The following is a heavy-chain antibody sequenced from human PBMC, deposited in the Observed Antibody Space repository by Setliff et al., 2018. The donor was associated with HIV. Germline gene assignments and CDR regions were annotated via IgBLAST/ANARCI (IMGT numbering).Heavy chain of an antibody. J-gene: IGHJ4*02. V-gene: IGHV4-61*09. CDR1: GDSITSGTYY. D-gene: IGHD1-26*01. CDR2: ISTSGTT. CDR3: ARDRRDDYYLTAYFDS. Sequence: SETLSLTCTVSGDSITSGTYYWSWIRQPAGMRLEWIGHISTSGTTNYNPSLKSRVTISVDTSKNQFSLKLTSVTATDTAVYYCARDRRDDYYLTAYFDSLGQGTLVTVSS.